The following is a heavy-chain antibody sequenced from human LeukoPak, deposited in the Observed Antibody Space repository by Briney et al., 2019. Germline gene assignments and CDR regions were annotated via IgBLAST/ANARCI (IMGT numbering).Heavy chain of an antibody. V-gene: IGHV1-18*01. CDR1: GYTFTSYG. CDR3: ARGRDGYKLDAFDI. J-gene: IGHJ3*02. D-gene: IGHD5-24*01. CDR2: ISAYNGNT. Sequence: ASVKVSCKASGYTFTSYGISWVRQAPGQGLEWMGWISAYNGNTNYAQKLQGRVTMTTDTSTNTAYMELSRLRSDDTAVYYCARGRDGYKLDAFDIWGQGTMVTVSS.